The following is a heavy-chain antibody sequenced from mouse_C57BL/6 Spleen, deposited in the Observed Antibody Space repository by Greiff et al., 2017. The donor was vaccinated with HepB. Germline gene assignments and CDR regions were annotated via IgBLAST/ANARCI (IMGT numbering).Heavy chain of an antibody. J-gene: IGHJ2*01. Sequence: EVQLQQSGAELVRPGASVKLSCTASGFNIKDDYMHWVKQRPEQGLEWIGWIDPENGDTKYTSKFQGKTTITADTSSNTAYLQLSSLTSEDTAVYYCTTGGSNYLYYFDYWGQGTTLTVSS. CDR2: IDPENGDT. CDR1: GFNIKDDY. V-gene: IGHV14-4*01. CDR3: TTGGSNYLYYFDY. D-gene: IGHD2-5*01.